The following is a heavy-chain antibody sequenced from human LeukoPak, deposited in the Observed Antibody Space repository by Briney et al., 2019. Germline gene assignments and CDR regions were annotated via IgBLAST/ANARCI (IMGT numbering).Heavy chain of an antibody. CDR2: ISSSSSTI. CDR3: ARRELTYYYDRRGFDY. Sequence: GGSLRLSCAASGFTFSSYSMNWVRQAPGQGLEWVSYISSSSSTIYYADSVKGRFTISRDNAKNSLYLQMNSLRAEDTAVYYCARRELTYYYDRRGFDYWGQGTLVTVSS. CDR1: GFTFSSYS. J-gene: IGHJ4*02. D-gene: IGHD3-22*01. V-gene: IGHV3-48*01.